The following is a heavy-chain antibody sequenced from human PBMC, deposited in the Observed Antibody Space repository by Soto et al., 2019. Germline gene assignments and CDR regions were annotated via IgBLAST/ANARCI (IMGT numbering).Heavy chain of an antibody. CDR2: VYHTGTA. J-gene: IGHJ3*02. Sequence: PSETLSLTCGISSGSVSSSRWWSWVRQPPGKGLEWIGEVYHTGTANYNPSLKSRLTISLDRSRNLLSLNLTSVTAADTAVYYCAGGVTIEGLDAFDIWGQAPMVTVSS. D-gene: IGHD3-10*01. V-gene: IGHV4-4*02. CDR1: SGSVSSSRW. CDR3: AGGVTIEGLDAFDI.